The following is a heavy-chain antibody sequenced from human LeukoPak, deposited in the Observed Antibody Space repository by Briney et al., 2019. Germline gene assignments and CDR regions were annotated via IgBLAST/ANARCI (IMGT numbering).Heavy chain of an antibody. CDR2: INPSGRT. CDR3: ARLHDSNGYHEGFDP. CDR1: GGSFNTYN. D-gene: IGHD3-22*01. V-gene: IGHV4-34*10. J-gene: IGHJ5*02. Sequence: SETLSLTCGVHGGSFNTYNCTWIRQSAGKGLEWIGEINPSGRTTYNPSLKSRVTMSLDTSENQFSLKMTSVTAADTAVYYCARLHDSNGYHEGFDPWGQGILVTVSS.